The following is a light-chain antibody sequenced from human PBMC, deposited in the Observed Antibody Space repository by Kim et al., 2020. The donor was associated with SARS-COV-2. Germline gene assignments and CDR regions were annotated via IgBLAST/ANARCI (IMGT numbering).Light chain of an antibody. CDR1: QDIIDY. CDR3: QQYKKYPWT. V-gene: IGKV1-16*01. CDR2: AAS. J-gene: IGKJ1*01. Sequence: ASVGDRVTITCRASQDIIDYLAWFQQEPGKAPKSLIYAASDLHTGVPSRFSGSGSGTDFTLTISSLHPEDVATYYCQQYKKYPWTFGQGTKVDIK.